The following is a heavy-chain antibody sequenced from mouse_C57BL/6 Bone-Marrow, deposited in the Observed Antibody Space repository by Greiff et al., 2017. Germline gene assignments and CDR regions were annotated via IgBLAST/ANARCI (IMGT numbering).Heavy chain of an antibody. CDR1: GYTFTDYY. CDR3: ALITTVVAVNWYFDV. V-gene: IGHV1-19*01. Sequence: EVQLQQSGPVLVKPGASVKMSCKASGYTFTDYYMNWVKQSHGKSLEWIGVINPYNGGTSYNQKFKGKATLTVDKSSSTAYMELNSLTSEDSAVYYCALITTVVAVNWYFDVWGTGTTVTVSS. D-gene: IGHD1-1*01. J-gene: IGHJ1*03. CDR2: INPYNGGT.